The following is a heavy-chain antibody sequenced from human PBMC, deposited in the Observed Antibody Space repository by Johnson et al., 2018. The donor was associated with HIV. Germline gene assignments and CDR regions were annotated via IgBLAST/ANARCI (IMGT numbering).Heavy chain of an antibody. CDR2: IYSGGST. CDR1: EFTVSSNY. Sequence: VQLVESGGGVVRPGGSLRLSCAASEFTVSSNYMSWVRQAPGKGLEWVSVIYSGGSTYYADSVKGRFTISRDNAKNTLYLQMNSLRAEDTAVDFCARPFYDRSGYYYGAFDIWGQGTMVTVSS. CDR3: ARPFYDRSGYYYGAFDI. D-gene: IGHD3-22*01. J-gene: IGHJ3*02. V-gene: IGHV3-66*04.